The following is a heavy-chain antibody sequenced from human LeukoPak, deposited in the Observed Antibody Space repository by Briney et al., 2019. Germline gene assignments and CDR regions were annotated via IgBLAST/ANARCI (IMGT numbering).Heavy chain of an antibody. V-gene: IGHV1-2*02. J-gene: IGHJ1*01. Sequence: ASVKVSCKASGYTFTDYYIHWLRQAAGPGLEWMGWFNPNSGGTDYARKFQGRVTMTGDTSISTVYMDLTRLKADDMAVYYCARVIKVAGTKGYFDLWGQGTLITVSS. CDR1: GYTFTDYY. CDR3: ARVIKVAGTKGYFDL. CDR2: FNPNSGGT. D-gene: IGHD6-19*01.